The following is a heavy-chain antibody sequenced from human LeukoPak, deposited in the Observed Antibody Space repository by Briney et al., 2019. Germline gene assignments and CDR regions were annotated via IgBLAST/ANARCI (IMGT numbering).Heavy chain of an antibody. V-gene: IGHV3-23*01. CDR2: ISGSGGST. CDR1: GFTFSAYA. J-gene: IGHJ4*02. Sequence: GGSLRLSCTASGFTFSAYAMSWVRQAPGKGLEWVSTISGSGGSTYYADSVKGRFSVSRDNSKNTVYLQMNSLRAEDTVVYYCAKRRYGDYGDFDYWGQGTLVTVSS. D-gene: IGHD4-17*01. CDR3: AKRRYGDYGDFDY.